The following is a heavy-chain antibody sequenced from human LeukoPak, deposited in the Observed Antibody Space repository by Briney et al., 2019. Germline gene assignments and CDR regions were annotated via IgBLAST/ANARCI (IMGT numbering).Heavy chain of an antibody. CDR1: GYTFTNYY. CDR2: INPTSGAT. J-gene: IGHJ4*02. V-gene: IGHV1-2*02. D-gene: IGHD1-14*01. CDR3: ARDNLRFFDY. Sequence: ASVKVSCKPSGYTFTNYYIHWVRQAPGQGLEWMGWINPTSGATNYAQRFRGRVTMTRDTSIRTAYVELSSLRSDDTAVYYCARDNLRFFDYWGQGTLVTVSS.